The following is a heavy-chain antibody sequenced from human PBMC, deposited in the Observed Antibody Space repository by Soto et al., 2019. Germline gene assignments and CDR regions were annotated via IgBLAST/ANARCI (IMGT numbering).Heavy chain of an antibody. CDR1: GFSIASYL. D-gene: IGHD3-16*01. V-gene: IGHV3-7*01. Sequence: GGSLRLSCAVSGFSIASYLMSWVRQAPGKGLEWVATTKEDGSEIYYVDSVRGRFTISRDNAENSLYLQMDSLSAEDTAVYFCARDVGFDYVNWGQGTLVTVSS. CDR2: TKEDGSEI. CDR3: ARDVGFDYVN. J-gene: IGHJ4*02.